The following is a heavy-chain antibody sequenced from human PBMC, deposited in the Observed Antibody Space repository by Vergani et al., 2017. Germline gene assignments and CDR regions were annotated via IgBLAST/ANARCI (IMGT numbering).Heavy chain of an antibody. V-gene: IGHV3-30-3*01. D-gene: IGHD4-11*01. CDR1: GFTFSSYA. J-gene: IGHJ6*03. CDR2: ISYDGSNK. CDR3: SRNPITTANVYYYYYYMDV. Sequence: QVQLVESGGGVVQPGRSLRLSCAASGFTFSSYAMHWVRPAPGKGLELVAVISYDGSNKYYADSVKGRFTISRDNSKNTLYLQMNSLGSEDTAVYYCSRNPITTANVYYYYYYMDVWGKGTTVTVSS.